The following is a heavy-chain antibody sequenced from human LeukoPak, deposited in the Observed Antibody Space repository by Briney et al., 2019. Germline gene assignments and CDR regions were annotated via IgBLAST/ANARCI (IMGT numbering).Heavy chain of an antibody. CDR1: GYTFTSYD. V-gene: IGHV1-8*01. CDR2: MNPNSGNT. Sequence: ASVKVSCKASGYTFTSYDINWVRQATGQGLEWMGWMNPNSGNTGYAQKFQGRVTMTRNTSISTAYMELSSLRSEDTAVCYCAKDVKKITAAGEIDYWGQGTLVTVSS. J-gene: IGHJ4*02. CDR3: AKDVKKITAAGEIDY. D-gene: IGHD6-13*01.